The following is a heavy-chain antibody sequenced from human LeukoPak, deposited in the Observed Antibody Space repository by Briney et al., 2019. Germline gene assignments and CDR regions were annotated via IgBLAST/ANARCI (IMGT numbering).Heavy chain of an antibody. J-gene: IGHJ6*03. Sequence: GGSLRLSCAASGFTSSDYYMSWIRQAPGKGLEWVSYISSSGSTIYYADSVKGRFTISRDNAKNSLYLQMNSLRAEDTAVYYCARAGKPRPLEWLLHIHDYYYYMDVWGKGTTVTVSS. CDR1: GFTSSDYY. CDR2: ISSSGSTI. CDR3: ARAGKPRPLEWLLHIHDYYYYMDV. V-gene: IGHV3-11*04. D-gene: IGHD3-3*01.